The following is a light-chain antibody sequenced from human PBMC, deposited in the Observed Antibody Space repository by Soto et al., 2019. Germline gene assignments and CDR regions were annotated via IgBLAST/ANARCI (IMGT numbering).Light chain of an antibody. Sequence: ETVMTQSPATLSVAPGERATLSCRASQSVRSNLAWYQHKPGQAPRLLIDGASTRATGIPARFSGSGSGTEFTLTISSLQSEDSAVYYCQQYNNWPPTFGQGTRWR. V-gene: IGKV3-15*01. CDR3: QQYNNWPPT. CDR1: QSVRSN. J-gene: IGKJ5*01. CDR2: GAS.